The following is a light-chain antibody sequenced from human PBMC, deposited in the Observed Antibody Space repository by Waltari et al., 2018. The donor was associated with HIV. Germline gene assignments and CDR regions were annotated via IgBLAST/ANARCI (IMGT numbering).Light chain of an antibody. V-gene: IGLV6-57*04. CDR3: QSYDSSKEV. Sequence: NFLLTPPHSVSESPGRTVTICCTRRSGVIANHLVQWYQQRQGSAPPTVIYEDNQRPSGVPDRFSGSIDSSSNSASLTISGLKTEDEADYYCQSYDSSKEVFGGGTKLTVL. CDR1: SGVIANHL. J-gene: IGLJ3*02. CDR2: EDN.